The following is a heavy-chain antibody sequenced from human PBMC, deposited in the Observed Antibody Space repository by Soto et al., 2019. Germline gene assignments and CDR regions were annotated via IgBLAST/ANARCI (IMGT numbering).Heavy chain of an antibody. CDR1: GGSITSYY. V-gene: IGHV4-59*08. J-gene: IGHJ5*02. Sequence: SETLSLTCTVSGGSITSYYYSWIRQSPGKGLEWIGYMYYSGSTNYNPSLKSRVTISVDTSKNQFSLKLSPVTAADTAVYYCARIIAAAGEFDPWGQGTLVTVSS. CDR2: MYYSGST. CDR3: ARIIAAAGEFDP. D-gene: IGHD6-13*01.